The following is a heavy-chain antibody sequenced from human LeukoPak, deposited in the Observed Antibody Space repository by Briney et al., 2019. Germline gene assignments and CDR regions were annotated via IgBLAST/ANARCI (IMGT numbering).Heavy chain of an antibody. D-gene: IGHD3-16*02. J-gene: IGHJ4*02. CDR1: GGSISSHY. V-gene: IGHV4-59*08. CDR2: IYYSGST. Sequence: PSETLSLTCTVSGGSISSHYWSWIRQPPGKGLEWIGYIYYSGSTTYTPSLKSRVTISLDTSKNQFSLKLSSVTAADTAVYYCASEVWGSYRFDYWGQGTLVTVSS. CDR3: ASEVWGSYRFDY.